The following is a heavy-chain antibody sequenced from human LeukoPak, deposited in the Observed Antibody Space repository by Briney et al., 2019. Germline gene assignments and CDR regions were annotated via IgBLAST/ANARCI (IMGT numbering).Heavy chain of an antibody. CDR3: ARAFLNSGSFYDYFDY. D-gene: IGHD1-26*01. Sequence: GGSLRLSCAASGFTFSSYGMHWVRQSPGKGLERVAVIWYDGSNKYYADSVKGRFTISRDNSKNTLYLQMNSLRDEDTAVYYCARAFLNSGSFYDYFDYWGQGTLVTVSS. V-gene: IGHV3-33*04. J-gene: IGHJ4*02. CDR1: GFTFSSYG. CDR2: IWYDGSNK.